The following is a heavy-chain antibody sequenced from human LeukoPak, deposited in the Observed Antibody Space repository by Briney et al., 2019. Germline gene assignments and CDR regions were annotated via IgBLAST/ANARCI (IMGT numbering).Heavy chain of an antibody. CDR3: ARARCSSTSCYGDWDY. J-gene: IGHJ4*02. CDR1: GGSISSGSYY. V-gene: IGHV4-61*02. CDR2: IYTSGST. D-gene: IGHD2-2*01. Sequence: SQTLSLTCTVSGGSISSGSYYWSWIRQPAGKGLEWIGRIYTSGSTNYNPSLKSRVTISVDTSKNQFSLKLSSVTAADTAVYYCARARCSSTSCYGDWDYWGQGTLVTVSS.